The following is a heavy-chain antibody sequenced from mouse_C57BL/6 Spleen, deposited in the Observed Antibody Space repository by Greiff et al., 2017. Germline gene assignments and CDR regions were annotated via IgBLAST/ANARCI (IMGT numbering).Heavy chain of an antibody. Sequence: VQLQQSDAELVKPGASVKISCKVSGYTFTDHTIHWMKQRPEQGLEWIGYIYPRDGSTKYNEKFKGKATLTADKSSSTAYMQRNSLTSEDSAVYFCAREGGYYYGSSYCDVWGTGTTVTVSS. D-gene: IGHD1-1*01. CDR2: IYPRDGST. CDR1: GYTFTDHT. J-gene: IGHJ1*03. CDR3: AREGGYYYGSSYCDV. V-gene: IGHV1-78*01.